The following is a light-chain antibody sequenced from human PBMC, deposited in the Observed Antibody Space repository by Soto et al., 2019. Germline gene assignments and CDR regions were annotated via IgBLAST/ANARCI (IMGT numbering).Light chain of an antibody. CDR1: SSNIGVNT. CDR2: LDN. CDR3: AVWDDSLNGFV. V-gene: IGLV1-44*01. J-gene: IGLJ1*01. Sequence: QSVLTQPPSASGTPGQRVTISCSGSSSNIGVNTVNWYQQVPGTAPKLLIYLDNQRPSGVPARFSGSKSGTSASLAISGLQSEDEADFYCAVWDDSLNGFVFGTGTRSPS.